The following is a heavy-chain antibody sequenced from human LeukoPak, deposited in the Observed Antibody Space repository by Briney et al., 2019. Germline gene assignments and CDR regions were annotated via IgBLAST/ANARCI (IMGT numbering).Heavy chain of an antibody. J-gene: IGHJ6*03. Sequence: GASVKVSCKASGYTFTSYDINWVRQATGQGLEWMGWMNPNSGNTGYAQKFQGRVTMTRNTSISTVYMELSSLRSEDTAVYYCARGGQYCSSTSCYTGFIYYYYYYMDVWGKGTTVTVSS. D-gene: IGHD2-2*02. V-gene: IGHV1-8*01. CDR2: MNPNSGNT. CDR3: ARGGQYCSSTSCYTGFIYYYYYYMDV. CDR1: GYTFTSYD.